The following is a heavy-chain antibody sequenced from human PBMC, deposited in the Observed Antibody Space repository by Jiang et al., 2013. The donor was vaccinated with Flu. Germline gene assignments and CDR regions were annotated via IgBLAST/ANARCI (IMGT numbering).Heavy chain of an antibody. CDR1: GGSISSSSYY. Sequence: GPGLVKPSETLSLTCTVSGGSISSSSYYWGWIRQPPGKGLEWIGSIYYSGSAYYNPSLKSRVTISVDTSKNQFSLKLSSVTAADTAVYYCARRGQQLEGWFDPWGQGTLVTVSS. CDR3: ARRGQQLEGWFDP. V-gene: IGHV4-39*01. D-gene: IGHD6-13*01. J-gene: IGHJ5*02. CDR2: IYYSGSA.